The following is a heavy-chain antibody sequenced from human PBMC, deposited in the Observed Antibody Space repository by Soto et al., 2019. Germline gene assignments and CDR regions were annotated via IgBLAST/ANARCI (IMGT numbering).Heavy chain of an antibody. Sequence: PSETLSLTCTVSGGSISRGGYYWSWIRQHPGKGLEWIGYIYYSGSTYYNPSLKSRVTISVDTPKNQFSLKLSSVTAADTAVYYCARGVVPAAHFDYWGQGTLVTVSS. J-gene: IGHJ4*02. D-gene: IGHD2-2*01. CDR1: GGSISRGGYY. CDR2: IYYSGST. CDR3: ARGVVPAAHFDY. V-gene: IGHV4-31*03.